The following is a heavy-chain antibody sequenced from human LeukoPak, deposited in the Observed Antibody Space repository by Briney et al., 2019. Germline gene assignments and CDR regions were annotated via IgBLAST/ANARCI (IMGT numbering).Heavy chain of an antibody. CDR1: GFTFSSYG. V-gene: IGHV3-30*18. D-gene: IGHD3-22*01. CDR2: ISYDGSNK. CDR3: AKDRLGYYYDSSGYPLDY. J-gene: IGHJ4*02. Sequence: GGSLRLSCAASGFTFSSYGMHWVRQAPGKGLEWVAVISYDGSNKYYADSVKGRFTISRDNSKNTLYLQMNSLRAEDTAVYYCAKDRLGYYYDSSGYPLDYWGQGTLVTVSS.